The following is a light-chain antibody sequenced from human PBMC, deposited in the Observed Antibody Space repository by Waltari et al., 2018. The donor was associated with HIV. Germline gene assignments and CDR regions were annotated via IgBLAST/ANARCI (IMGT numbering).Light chain of an antibody. CDR2: GAS. J-gene: IGKJ2*03. CDR3: QQYHTVPYS. V-gene: IGKV4-1*01. CDR1: QSLVYNKNYKNY. Sequence: DSFLTQPPHSLAVSLGERPTINLKFSQSLVYNKNYKNYLAWYQQKPGQAPKFLIYGASTRASGVPDRFSGSGSGTDFTLTISSLQAEDVAVYYCQQYHTVPYSFGQGTELEI.